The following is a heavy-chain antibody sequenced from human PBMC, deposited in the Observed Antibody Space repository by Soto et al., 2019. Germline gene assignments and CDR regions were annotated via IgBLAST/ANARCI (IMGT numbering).Heavy chain of an antibody. CDR2: ISAYNGNT. CDR3: ARTNTVVKGTYYFDY. Sequence: GASVKVSCKASGYTFTSYGISWVRQAPGQGLEWMGWISAYNGNTNYAQKLQGRVTMTTDTSTSTAYMELRSLRSDDTAVYYCARTNTVVKGTYYFDYWGQGTLVTVSS. V-gene: IGHV1-18*01. D-gene: IGHD4-17*01. J-gene: IGHJ4*02. CDR1: GYTFTSYG.